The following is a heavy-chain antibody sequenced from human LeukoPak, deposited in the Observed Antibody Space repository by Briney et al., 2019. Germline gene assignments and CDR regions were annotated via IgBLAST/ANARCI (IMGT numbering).Heavy chain of an antibody. D-gene: IGHD2-2*02. V-gene: IGHV1-8*01. J-gene: IGHJ6*02. Sequence: GASVKVSCKASGYTFTSYDINWVRQATGQGPEWMGWMNPNSGNTGYAQKFQGRVTMTRNTSISTAYMELSSLRSEDTAVYYCASGVVVPAAIPLGVGYYYGMDVWGQGTTVTVSS. CDR2: MNPNSGNT. CDR1: GYTFTSYD. CDR3: ASGVVVPAAIPLGVGYYYGMDV.